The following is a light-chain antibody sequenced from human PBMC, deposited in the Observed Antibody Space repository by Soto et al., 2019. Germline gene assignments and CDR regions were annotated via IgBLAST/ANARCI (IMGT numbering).Light chain of an antibody. Sequence: QPVLTQSPSASGSLGASVKLTCTLSSGHSSYAIAWHQQQPEKGPRYLMKLNSDGSHSKGDGIPDRFSGSSSGAERYLTISSLQSEDEADYYCQTWGTGIPWVFGGGTKLTVL. CDR2: LNSDGSH. CDR3: QTWGTGIPWV. V-gene: IGLV4-69*01. CDR1: SGHSSYA. J-gene: IGLJ3*02.